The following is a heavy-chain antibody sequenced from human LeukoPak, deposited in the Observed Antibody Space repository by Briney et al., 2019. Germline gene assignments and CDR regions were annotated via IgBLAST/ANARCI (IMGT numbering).Heavy chain of an antibody. Sequence: PGGSLRLSCAASGFTFSSYWMHWVRQAPGKGLVGVSRINSDGRSTNYADSVKGRFTISRDNAKNTLYLQMNSLRAEDTAVYYCAKTNYYDSSGYYLYYYYYMDVLGKGATVTVSS. CDR1: GFTFSSYW. D-gene: IGHD3-22*01. CDR3: AKTNYYDSSGYYLYYYYYMDV. CDR2: INSDGRST. J-gene: IGHJ6*03. V-gene: IGHV3-74*01.